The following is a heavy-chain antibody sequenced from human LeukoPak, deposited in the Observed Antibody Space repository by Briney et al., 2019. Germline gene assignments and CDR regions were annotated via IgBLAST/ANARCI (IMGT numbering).Heavy chain of an antibody. CDR3: ATGRYSDNRGYSLIDH. J-gene: IGHJ4*02. CDR2: ISSDGSTK. D-gene: IGHD3-22*01. Sequence: PGGSLRLSCAASGFTFSSSPMHWVRQAPGMGLEWVSVISSDGSTKFYADSVKGRFTISRDSSKNTLNLQMDSLRAEDTAVYYCATGRYSDNRGYSLIDHWGQGTLVTVSS. V-gene: IGHV3-30-3*02. CDR1: GFTFSSSP.